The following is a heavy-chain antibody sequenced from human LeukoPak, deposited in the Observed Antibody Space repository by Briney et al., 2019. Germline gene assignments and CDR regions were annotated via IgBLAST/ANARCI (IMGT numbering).Heavy chain of an antibody. Sequence: GGSLRLSCAASGFTFSSYTMNWVRQAPGKGLEWISCFDLSGTTYYADSVKGRFTISRDNAENSLFLQMNTLRAEDTAVYYCARGSIMGARGLGDYWGQGTLVTVSS. CDR1: GFTFSSYT. J-gene: IGHJ4*02. D-gene: IGHD1-26*01. V-gene: IGHV3-48*01. CDR2: FDLSGTT. CDR3: ARGSIMGARGLGDY.